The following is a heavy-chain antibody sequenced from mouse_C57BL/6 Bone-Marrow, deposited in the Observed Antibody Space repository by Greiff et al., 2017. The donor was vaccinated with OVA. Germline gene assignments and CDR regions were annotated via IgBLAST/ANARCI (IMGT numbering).Heavy chain of an antibody. Sequence: QVQLQQSGAELARPGASVKLSCKASGYTFTSYGISWVKQSTGQGLEWIGEIYPRSGNTYYNEKFKGKATLTADKSSSTAYMELRSLTSEDSAVYFCASRYYYGSTWFAYWGQGTLVTVSA. CDR3: ASRYYYGSTWFAY. CDR1: GYTFTSYG. D-gene: IGHD1-1*01. J-gene: IGHJ3*01. CDR2: IYPRSGNT. V-gene: IGHV1-81*01.